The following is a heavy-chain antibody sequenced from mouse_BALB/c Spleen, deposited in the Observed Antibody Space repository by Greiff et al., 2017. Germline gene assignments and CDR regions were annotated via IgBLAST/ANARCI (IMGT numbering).Heavy chain of an antibody. CDR2: ISSGSSTI. CDR1: GFTFSSFG. J-gene: IGHJ4*01. Sequence: EVQLVESGGGLVQPGGSRKLSCAASGFTFSSFGMHWVRQAPEKGLEWVAYISSGSSTIYYADTVKGRFTISRDNPKNTLFLQMTSLRSEDTAMYYCARGCHYCGLGYAMDYWGQGTSVTVSS. CDR3: ARGCHYCGLGYAMDY. D-gene: IGHD1-2*01. V-gene: IGHV5-17*02.